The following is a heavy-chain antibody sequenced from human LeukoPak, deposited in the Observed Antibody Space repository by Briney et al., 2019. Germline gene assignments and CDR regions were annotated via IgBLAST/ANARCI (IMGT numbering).Heavy chain of an antibody. V-gene: IGHV6-1*01. Sequence: SQTLSLTCAISGDSVSSNSAAWTWIRQSPSRGLEWLGRTYYRSKWYNDYAVSVKSRITLSPDTPKNQFSLQLNSVTPEDTAVYYCARVVAGAVQHWGQGTLVTVSS. D-gene: IGHD6-19*01. CDR2: TYYRSKWYN. J-gene: IGHJ1*01. CDR3: ARVVAGAVQH. CDR1: GDSVSSNSAA.